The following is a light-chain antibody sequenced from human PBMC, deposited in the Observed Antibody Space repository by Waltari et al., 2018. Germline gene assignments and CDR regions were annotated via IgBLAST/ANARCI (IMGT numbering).Light chain of an antibody. J-gene: IGKJ1*01. CDR3: QQSYSPPPT. CDR1: LSSSRF. CDR2: GAT. V-gene: IGKV1-39*01. Sequence: DIQMTQSPSSLAASVGDRVSITCRTSLSSSRFVNWYQQKPGKAPKLLIHGATMLQSGVPSRFSGSGSGTEFTLTITSLQREDLGTYYCQQSYSPPPTFGQGTKVE.